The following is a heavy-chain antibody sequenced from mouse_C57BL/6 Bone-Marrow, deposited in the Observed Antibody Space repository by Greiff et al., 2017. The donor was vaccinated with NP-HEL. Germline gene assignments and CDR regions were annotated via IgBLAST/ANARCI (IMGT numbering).Heavy chain of an antibody. CDR3: AREEGYYGSRNGFAY. D-gene: IGHD1-1*01. CDR1: GYTFTSYG. V-gene: IGHV1-81*01. J-gene: IGHJ3*01. CDR2: IYPRSGNT. Sequence: QVHVKQSGAELARPGASVKLSCKASGYTFTSYGISWVKQRTGQGLEWIGEIYPRSGNTYYNEKFKGKATLTADKSSSTAYMELRSLTSEDSAVYFCAREEGYYGSRNGFAYWGQGTLVTVSA.